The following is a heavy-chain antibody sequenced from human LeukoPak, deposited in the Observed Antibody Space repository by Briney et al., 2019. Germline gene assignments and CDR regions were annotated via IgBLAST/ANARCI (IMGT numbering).Heavy chain of an antibody. V-gene: IGHV7-4-1*02. CDR1: GYTFTNYA. CDR3: ARESGYSGYDSSEAIGMDV. D-gene: IGHD5-12*01. Sequence: ASVKVSCKASGYTFTNYAMNWVRQAPGQGLEWMGWINTNTGNPTYAQGFTGRFVFSLDTSVSTAYLQISSLKAEDTAVYYCARESGYSGYDSSEAIGMDVWGQGTTVTVSS. J-gene: IGHJ6*02. CDR2: INTNTGNP.